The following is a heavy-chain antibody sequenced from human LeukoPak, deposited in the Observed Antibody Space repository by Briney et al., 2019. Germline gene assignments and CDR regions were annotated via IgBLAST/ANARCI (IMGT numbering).Heavy chain of an antibody. D-gene: IGHD1-26*01. Sequence: TSETLSLTCTVSGGSISTYYWSWIRQPAGKALEWIGRMYISGETNYNPSLKSRVTISVDTSKNQFSLKLSSVTAADTAVYYCARLRSGSYYDSAVRAFDIWGQGTMVTVSS. CDR3: ARLRSGSYYDSAVRAFDI. J-gene: IGHJ3*02. CDR2: MYISGET. V-gene: IGHV4-4*07. CDR1: GGSISTYY.